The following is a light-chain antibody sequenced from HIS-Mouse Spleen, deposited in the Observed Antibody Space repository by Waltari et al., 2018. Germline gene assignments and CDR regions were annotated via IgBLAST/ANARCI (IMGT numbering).Light chain of an antibody. CDR2: KDS. Sequence: SYELTQPPSVSVSPGQTARITCSGDALPKQYAYWYQQKPGQAPVLVIYKDSERPSGIPQAFSGSSSGTTVTLTIRGVQAEDEADYYCQSADSSGTYPVFGGGTKLTVL. CDR3: QSADSSGTYPV. CDR1: ALPKQY. J-gene: IGLJ2*01. V-gene: IGLV3-25*03.